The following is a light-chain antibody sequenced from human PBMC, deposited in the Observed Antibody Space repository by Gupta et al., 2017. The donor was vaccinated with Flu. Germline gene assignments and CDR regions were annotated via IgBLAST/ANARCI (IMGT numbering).Light chain of an antibody. Sequence: GTLSLSPGGRATISCRASRSVSSSCLAWYQKKPGQAPRLLIYGASSEASGIPGRCGGSGSGTEFTLTISRLEPDALAIYSGQEYDCSPLTFGPGTKVDIK. J-gene: IGKJ3*01. CDR3: QEYDCSPLT. CDR2: GAS. CDR1: RSVSSSC. V-gene: IGKV3-20*01.